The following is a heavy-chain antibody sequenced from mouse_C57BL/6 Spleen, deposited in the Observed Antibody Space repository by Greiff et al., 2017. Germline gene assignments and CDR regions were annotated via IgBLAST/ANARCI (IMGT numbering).Heavy chain of an antibody. D-gene: IGHD2-3*01. J-gene: IGHJ4*01. V-gene: IGHV5-9*01. Sequence: EVMLVESGGGLVNPGGSLKLSCAASGFTFSSYTMSWVRQTPEKRLEWVATISGGGGNTYYPDSVKGRFTISRDNAKNTLYLQMSSLRSEDTALYYCARHRLLREAMDYWGQGTSVTVSS. CDR3: ARHRLLREAMDY. CDR2: ISGGGGNT. CDR1: GFTFSSYT.